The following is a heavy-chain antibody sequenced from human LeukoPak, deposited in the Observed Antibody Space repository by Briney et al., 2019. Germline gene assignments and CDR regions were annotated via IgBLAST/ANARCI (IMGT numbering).Heavy chain of an antibody. CDR1: GDSISNSRYS. CDR2: TSYSGSA. J-gene: IGHJ3*02. CDR3: ARLRGSYGGDAFDI. Sequence: SETLSLTCTVSGDSISNSRYSWGWIRQPPGKGLEWIGTTSYSGSAYYNPSLKSRVTMPVDTSKNQFSLKLSSVTAADTAVYYCARLRGSYGGDAFDIWGQGTMVTVSS. D-gene: IGHD1-26*01. V-gene: IGHV4-39*01.